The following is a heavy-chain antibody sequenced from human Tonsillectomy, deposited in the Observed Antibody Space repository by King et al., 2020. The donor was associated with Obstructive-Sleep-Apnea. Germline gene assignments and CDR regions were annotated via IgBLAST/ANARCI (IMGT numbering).Heavy chain of an antibody. Sequence: QLQESGPGLVKPSETLSLTCNVSGGSITDTDYYWGWIRQSPGKGLEWIGSIYFSGNTYYNPSLKSRATMSVDTSTNQFSLRLTSVTAADTAVYYCVRVEDFNGNLIPADFASWGQGSLVTVSS. D-gene: IGHD1-26*01. CDR1: GGSITDTDYY. CDR3: VRVEDFNGNLIPADFAS. CDR2: IYFSGNT. V-gene: IGHV4-39*07. J-gene: IGHJ4*02.